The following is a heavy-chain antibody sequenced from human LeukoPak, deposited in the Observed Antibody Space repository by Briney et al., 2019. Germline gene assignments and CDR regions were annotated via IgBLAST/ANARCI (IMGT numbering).Heavy chain of an antibody. CDR1: GFTFSSYA. CDR3: AKKSLGYGDLN. Sequence: GGSLRLSCAASGFTFSSYAMSWVRQAPGKGLEWVSAISGSGGSTYYADSVKGRFTISRDNSKNTLYLQTNSLRAEDTALYYCAKKSLGYGDLNWGQGTLVTVSS. CDR2: ISGSGGST. J-gene: IGHJ4*02. D-gene: IGHD4-17*01. V-gene: IGHV3-23*01.